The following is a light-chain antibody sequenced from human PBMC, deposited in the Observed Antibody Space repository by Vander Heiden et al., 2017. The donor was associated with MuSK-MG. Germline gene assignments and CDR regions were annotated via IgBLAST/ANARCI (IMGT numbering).Light chain of an antibody. CDR3: QHYGSSPPVT. V-gene: IGKV3-20*01. J-gene: IGKJ4*01. Sequence: EIVFMQPPGTLPVSPGETAALSCRASLTVPTNSIASCQRKPGQAPMPHIFAAASRAPGIPDRFSGSGSGTDFTLTIGRLEPEDFAVYYCQHQHYGSSPPVTFGGGTKVEIK. CDR1: LTVPTNS. CDR2: AAA.